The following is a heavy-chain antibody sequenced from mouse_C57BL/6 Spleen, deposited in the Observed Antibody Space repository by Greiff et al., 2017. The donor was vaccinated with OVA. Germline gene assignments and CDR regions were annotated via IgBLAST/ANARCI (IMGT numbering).Heavy chain of an antibody. D-gene: IGHD1-1*01. V-gene: IGHV1-15*01. CDR3: TYYYGSSWAWFAY. CDR2: IDPETGGT. Sequence: VQLQESGAELVRPGASVTLSCKASGYTFTDYEMHWVKQTPVHGLAWIGAIDPETGGTAYNQKFKGKAILTADKSSSTAYMERRSLTSEDSAVYYCTYYYGSSWAWFAYWGQGTLVTVSA. J-gene: IGHJ3*01. CDR1: GYTFTDYE.